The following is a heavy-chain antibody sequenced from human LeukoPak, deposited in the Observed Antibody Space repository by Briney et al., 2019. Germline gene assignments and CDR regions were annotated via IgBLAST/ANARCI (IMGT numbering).Heavy chain of an antibody. D-gene: IGHD1-14*01. CDR1: RCTFGNAW. J-gene: IGHJ4*02. CDR2: IKSKTDGGTT. CDR3: TTARRNY. Sequence: GGSLRLSCAATRCTFGNAWMSWVRQARGKGMEWVGRIKSKTDGGTTDYAAPVKGRFTISRDDSKNTLYLQMNSLKTEDTAVYYCTTARRNYWGQGTLVTVSS. V-gene: IGHV3-15*01.